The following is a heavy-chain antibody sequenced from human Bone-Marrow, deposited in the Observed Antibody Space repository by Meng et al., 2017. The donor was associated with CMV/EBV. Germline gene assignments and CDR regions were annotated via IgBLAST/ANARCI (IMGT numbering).Heavy chain of an antibody. CDR1: VNSCTGYY. Sequence: SVNSCTGYYMQGGRQAAEEGLGWIGWINPKSSDTNYAQRFEGRATMTRDTSISTDYMKLSRLGSDDTALYCGARVRKGSSSGYGSDYWGQGTLVTVSS. D-gene: IGHD6-13*01. CDR2: INPKSSDT. V-gene: IGHV1-2*02. J-gene: IGHJ4*02. CDR3: ARVRKGSSSGYGSDY.